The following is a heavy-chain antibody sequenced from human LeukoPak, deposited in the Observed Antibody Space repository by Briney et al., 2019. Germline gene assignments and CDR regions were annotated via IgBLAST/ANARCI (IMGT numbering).Heavy chain of an antibody. CDR1: GGSIDSSTYY. Sequence: PSETLSLTCTVSGGSIDSSTYYWGWIRQPPGKGLEWIGSFYNSRSTYRHPSLSSRVTIFADMSKNQFSLKLTSVTAADTAVYYCARRLRPGDYFDYWGQGILVTVSS. CDR3: ARRLRPGDYFDY. CDR2: FYNSRST. D-gene: IGHD3-16*01. V-gene: IGHV4-39*01. J-gene: IGHJ4*02.